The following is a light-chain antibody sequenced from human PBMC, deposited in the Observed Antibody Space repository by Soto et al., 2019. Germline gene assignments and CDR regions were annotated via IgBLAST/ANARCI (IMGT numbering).Light chain of an antibody. CDR3: LSKTSTISYV. Sequence: LTQPASVSGSPGQSIAISCTGTTSDVGGYNYVSWYQQHPGKVPKLLIHEVSNRPSGVSNRFSGSKSGNTASLTISGLQAEDEADYYCLSKTSTISYVFGTGTKVTV. CDR1: TSDVGGYNY. V-gene: IGLV2-14*01. CDR2: EVS. J-gene: IGLJ1*01.